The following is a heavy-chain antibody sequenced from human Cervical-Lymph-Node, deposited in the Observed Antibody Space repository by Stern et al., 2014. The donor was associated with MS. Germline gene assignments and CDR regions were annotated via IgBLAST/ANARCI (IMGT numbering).Heavy chain of an antibody. CDR1: GFNFRTYW. CDR2: INGDGTVP. D-gene: IGHD1-1*01. Sequence: EVQLVESGGGLVQPGGSLMLSCVASGFNFRTYWRHWVRQGPGKGLDWVSRINGDGTVPTYPDSVRGGFTISTNHDNNTISMHLNNLRVEDTAIYYCASAYRASWGQGTLVTVST. CDR3: ASAYRAS. V-gene: IGHV3-74*02. J-gene: IGHJ4*02.